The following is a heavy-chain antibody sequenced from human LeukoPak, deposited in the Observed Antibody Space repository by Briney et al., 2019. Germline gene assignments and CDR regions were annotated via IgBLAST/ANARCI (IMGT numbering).Heavy chain of an antibody. CDR2: FDPEDGET. J-gene: IGHJ3*02. V-gene: IGHV1-24*01. D-gene: IGHD3-22*01. Sequence: ASVKVSCKVSGYTLTELSMHWVRQAPGKGLEWMGGFDPEDGETIYAQKFQGRVTMTEDTSTDTAYMELSSLRSEDTAVYYCATDLDSSGDHDAFDIWGQGTMVTVSS. CDR3: ATDLDSSGDHDAFDI. CDR1: GYTLTELS.